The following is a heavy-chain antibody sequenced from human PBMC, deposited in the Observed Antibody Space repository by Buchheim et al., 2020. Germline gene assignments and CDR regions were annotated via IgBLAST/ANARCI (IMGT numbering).Heavy chain of an antibody. J-gene: IGHJ6*02. CDR1: GFTFDDYG. Sequence: EVQLVESGRGVVRPGGSLRLSCAASGFTFDDYGMSWVRQAPGKGLEWVSGINWNGGSTGYADSVKGRFTISRDNAKNSLYLQMNSLRAEDTALYYCARYKIKYSSSWYWYYYGMDVWGQGTT. CDR3: ARYKIKYSSSWYWYYYGMDV. V-gene: IGHV3-20*04. CDR2: INWNGGST. D-gene: IGHD6-13*01.